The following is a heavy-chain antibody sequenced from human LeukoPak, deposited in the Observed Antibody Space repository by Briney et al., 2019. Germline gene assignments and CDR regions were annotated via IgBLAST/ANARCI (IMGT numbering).Heavy chain of an antibody. D-gene: IGHD3-22*01. Sequence: SETLSLTCAVSGGSISSSIWWTWVRQPPGKGLEWIGEISHSGSTNYDPSLKSRVTISVDQSKNQFSLKLSSVTAADTAVYYCARGGGYYDSSGYYYIVGAFDIWGQGTMATVSS. J-gene: IGHJ3*02. CDR3: ARGGGYYDSSGYYYIVGAFDI. V-gene: IGHV4-4*02. CDR1: GGSISSSIW. CDR2: ISHSGST.